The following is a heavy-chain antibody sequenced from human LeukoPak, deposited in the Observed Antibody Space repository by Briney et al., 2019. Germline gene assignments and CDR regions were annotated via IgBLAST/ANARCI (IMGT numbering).Heavy chain of an antibody. V-gene: IGHV3-53*01. J-gene: IGHJ4*02. D-gene: IGHD4-23*01. CDR1: GFTVSSKY. CDR3: ARSSGVITVAPFDC. Sequence: GGSLRLSCTASGFTVSSKYMSWVRQAPGKGLEWVAVIYSNGDTYYTDSVKGRFTISRDNSKNTLYLQMNSLRAEDTAVYYCARSSGVITVAPFDCWGQGTLVTVSS. CDR2: IYSNGDT.